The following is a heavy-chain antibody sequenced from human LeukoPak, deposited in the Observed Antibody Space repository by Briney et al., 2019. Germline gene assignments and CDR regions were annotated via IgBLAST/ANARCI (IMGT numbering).Heavy chain of an antibody. V-gene: IGHV3-21*01. CDR1: GFTFSSYS. Sequence: PGGSLRLSCAASGFTFSSYSMNWVRQAPGKGLEWVSSISSSSSYIYYADSVKGRFTISRDNAKNSLYLQMNSLRAEDTAVYYCARDSILIAAAGTSIFDYWGQGTLVTVSS. CDR3: ARDSILIAAAGTSIFDY. J-gene: IGHJ4*02. D-gene: IGHD6-13*01. CDR2: ISSSSSYI.